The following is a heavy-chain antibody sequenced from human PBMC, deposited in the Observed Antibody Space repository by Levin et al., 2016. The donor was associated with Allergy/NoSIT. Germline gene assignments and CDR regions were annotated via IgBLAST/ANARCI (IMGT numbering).Heavy chain of an antibody. D-gene: IGHD3-9*01. Sequence: WVRQAPGQGLEWMGWISAYNGNTNYAQKLQGRVTMTTDTSTSTAYMELRSLRSDDTAVYYCAREDGPGYYDILTGYYSPRGLFDYWGQGTLVTVSS. CDR3: AREDGPGYYDILTGYYSPRGLFDY. J-gene: IGHJ4*02. CDR2: ISAYNGNT. V-gene: IGHV1-18*01.